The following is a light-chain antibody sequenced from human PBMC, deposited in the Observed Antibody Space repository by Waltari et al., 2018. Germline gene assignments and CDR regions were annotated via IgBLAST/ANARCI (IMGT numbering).Light chain of an antibody. CDR2: NVA. CDR1: SRDVDGFNF. V-gene: IGLV2-14*03. J-gene: IGLJ2*01. CDR3: SSYTSVNTR. Sequence: QSALTQPASMSGSPGQSITISCPGTSRDVDGFNFVSWSQPYPGKAPKLRIYNVANRPSGVSHRFSGSRSGNTASLTISGLQAEDEADYYCSSYTSVNTRFGGGTKLTVL.